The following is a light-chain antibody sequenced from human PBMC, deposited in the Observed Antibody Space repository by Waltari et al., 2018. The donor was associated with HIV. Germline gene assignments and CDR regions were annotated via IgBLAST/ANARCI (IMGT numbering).Light chain of an antibody. CDR2: EVT. J-gene: IGLJ2*01. CDR1: TSDVGAYNY. Sequence: QSALTQPPSASGSPGHSVTISCAGTTSDVGAYNYVSWYHQHPGKAPTLILYEVTKRPSGVAARFSGSKSCNAASLTVSGLQTEDEAVYYCSSYAGSNTLIFGGGT. CDR3: SSYAGSNTLI. V-gene: IGLV2-8*01.